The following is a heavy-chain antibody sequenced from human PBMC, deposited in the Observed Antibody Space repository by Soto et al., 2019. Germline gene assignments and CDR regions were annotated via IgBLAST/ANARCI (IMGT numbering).Heavy chain of an antibody. D-gene: IGHD3-10*01. Sequence: QVQLQESGPGLVKPSETLSLTCTVSGGSISSYYWSWIRQPPGKGLEWIGYIYYSGSTNYNPSLKSRVTISVDTSKNQFSLKLSSVTAADTAVYYCARGDGIKSFDYWGQGTLVTVSS. CDR1: GGSISSYY. J-gene: IGHJ4*02. V-gene: IGHV4-59*01. CDR2: IYYSGST. CDR3: ARGDGIKSFDY.